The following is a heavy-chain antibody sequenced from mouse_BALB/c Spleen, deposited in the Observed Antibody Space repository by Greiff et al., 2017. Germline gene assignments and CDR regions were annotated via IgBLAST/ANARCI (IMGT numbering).Heavy chain of an antibody. CDR3: ARFITTVNAMDY. D-gene: IGHD1-1*01. V-gene: IGHV1-87*01. Sequence: LQESGAELARPGASVKLSCKASGYTFTSYWMQWVKQRPGQGLEWIGAIYPGDGDTRYTQKFKGKATLTADKSSSTAYMQLSSLASEDSAVYYCARFITTVNAMDYWGQGTSVTVSS. J-gene: IGHJ4*01. CDR1: GYTFTSYW. CDR2: IYPGDGDT.